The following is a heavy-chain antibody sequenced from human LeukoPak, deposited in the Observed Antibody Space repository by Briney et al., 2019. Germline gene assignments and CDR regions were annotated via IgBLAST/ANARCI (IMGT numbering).Heavy chain of an antibody. CDR3: ARGFGEVGATLGND. V-gene: IGHV4-34*01. J-gene: IGHJ4*02. CDR2: INHSGST. D-gene: IGHD1-26*01. CDR1: GGSFNGYY. Sequence: PSETLSLTCAVYGGSFNGYYWSWLRQPPGKGLEWISEINHSGSTNCNPPLKSRVTISVDTPKNQFSLKLSSVNAAVTAVYYCARGFGEVGATLGNDCGQGTLVTVSS.